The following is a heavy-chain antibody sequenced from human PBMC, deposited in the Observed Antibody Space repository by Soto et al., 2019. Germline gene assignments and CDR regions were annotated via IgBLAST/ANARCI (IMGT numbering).Heavy chain of an antibody. Sequence: QVQLVQSGAEVKKPGASVKVSCKASGYTFTGYYMHWVRQAPGQGLEWMGWINPNSGGTNYAQKFQGRVTMTRDTSISTAYMELSRLRSDDTAVYYCAREERSYYYYYGMDVWGQGTTVTVSS. J-gene: IGHJ6*02. CDR2: INPNSGGT. D-gene: IGHD1-1*01. CDR3: AREERSYYYYYGMDV. V-gene: IGHV1-2*02. CDR1: GYTFTGYY.